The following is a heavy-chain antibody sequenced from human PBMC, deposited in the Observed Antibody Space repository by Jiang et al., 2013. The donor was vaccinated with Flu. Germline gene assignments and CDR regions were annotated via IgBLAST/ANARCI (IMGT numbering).Heavy chain of an antibody. V-gene: IGHV3-21*01. J-gene: IGHJ3*02. D-gene: IGHD3-3*01. Sequence: VESGGGLVKPGGSLRLSCAASGFTFSSYSMNWVRQAPGKGLEWVSSISSSSSYIYYADSVKGRFTISRDNAKNSLYLQMNSLRAEDTAVYYCARDSFTYYDFWSGYHGGAFDIWGQGTMVTVSS. CDR2: ISSSSSYI. CDR1: GFTFSSYS. CDR3: ARDSFTYYDFWSGYHGGAFDI.